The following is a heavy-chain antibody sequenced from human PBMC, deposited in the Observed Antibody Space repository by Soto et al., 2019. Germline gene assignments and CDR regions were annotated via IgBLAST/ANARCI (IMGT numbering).Heavy chain of an antibody. J-gene: IGHJ3*02. CDR2: IYHSGSI. V-gene: IGHV4-4*02. D-gene: IGHD3-10*01. Sequence: SETLSLTCTVSNECLNRRKWWTWVRQTPGKGLEWIGEIYHSGSINHNPSLKSRVTMSLDKSKNQFSLKMTSVTAADTAVYYCTSKLGELLADAFAICCQG. CDR3: TSKLGELLADAFAI. CDR1: NECLNRRKW.